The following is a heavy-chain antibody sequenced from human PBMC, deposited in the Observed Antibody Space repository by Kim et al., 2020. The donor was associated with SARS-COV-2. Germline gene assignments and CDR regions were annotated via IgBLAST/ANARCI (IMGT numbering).Heavy chain of an antibody. V-gene: IGHV3-23*03. J-gene: IGHJ4*02. CDR1: GFTFSSYA. Sequence: GGSLRLSCAASGFTFSSYAMSWVRQAPGKGLEWVSVIYSGGSSTYYADSEKGRFTISRDNSKNTLYLQMNSLRAEDTAVYYCAKDSQTYYYDSSGQFGFDYWGQGTLVTVSS. CDR2: IYSGGSST. D-gene: IGHD3-22*01. CDR3: AKDSQTYYYDSSGQFGFDY.